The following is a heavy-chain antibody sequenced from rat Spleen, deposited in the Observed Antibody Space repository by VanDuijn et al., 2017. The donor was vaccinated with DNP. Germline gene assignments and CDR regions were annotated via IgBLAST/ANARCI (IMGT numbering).Heavy chain of an antibody. Sequence: EVQLVESGGGLVQPGRSLKLSCAASGFTYSNYVMAWVRQAPTKGLEWVASISTGGGNTYYRDSVKDRFTISRDNAKSILYLQMNSLRSEDTATYYCASLWTLTYWGQGTLVTVSS. D-gene: IGHD1-3*01. V-gene: IGHV5-25*01. CDR3: ASLWTLTY. CDR2: ISTGGGNT. CDR1: GFTYSNYV. J-gene: IGHJ3*01.